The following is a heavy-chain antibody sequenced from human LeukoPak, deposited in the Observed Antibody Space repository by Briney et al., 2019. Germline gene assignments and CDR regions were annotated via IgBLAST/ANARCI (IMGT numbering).Heavy chain of an antibody. V-gene: IGHV3-21*01. CDR1: GFTFSSYS. J-gene: IGHJ5*02. D-gene: IGHD2-2*01. CDR2: ISSSSSYI. CDR3: ARDERVVVVPAAAMRRGSFDP. Sequence: GGSLRLSCAASGFTFSSYSMNWVRQAPGKGLEWVSSISSSSSYIYYADSVKGRFTISRDNAKNSLYLQMNSLRAEDTAVYYCARDERVVVVPAAAMRRGSFDPWGQGTLVTVSS.